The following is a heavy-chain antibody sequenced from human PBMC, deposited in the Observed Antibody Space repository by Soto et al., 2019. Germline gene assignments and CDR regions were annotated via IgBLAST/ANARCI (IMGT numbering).Heavy chain of an antibody. J-gene: IGHJ4*02. CDR3: ARDPRYYYGSGSYLDPHFDY. Sequence: GGSLRLSCAASGFTFSSYSMNWVRQAPGKGLECVSYISSSSSTIYYADSVKGRFTISRDNAKNSLYLQMNSLRAEDTAVYYCARDPRYYYGSGSYLDPHFDYWGQGTLVTVSS. D-gene: IGHD3-10*01. CDR1: GFTFSSYS. CDR2: ISSSSSTI. V-gene: IGHV3-48*01.